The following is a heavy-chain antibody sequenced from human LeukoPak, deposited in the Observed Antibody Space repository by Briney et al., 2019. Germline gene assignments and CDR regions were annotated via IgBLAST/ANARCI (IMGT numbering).Heavy chain of an antibody. D-gene: IGHD3-22*01. CDR1: GFTFSIYA. CDR2: ITSSGDGT. V-gene: IGHV3-23*01. Sequence: GGSLRLSCAASGFTFSIYAMSWVRQAPGRGPQWVSSITSSGDGTYYADSVKGRFTISRDNSENMLYLQMNSLRVEDTAVYFCAKDRPNYYGSNGHYYRRDGDYWGQGTLVTVSS. CDR3: AKDRPNYYGSNGHYYRRDGDY. J-gene: IGHJ4*02.